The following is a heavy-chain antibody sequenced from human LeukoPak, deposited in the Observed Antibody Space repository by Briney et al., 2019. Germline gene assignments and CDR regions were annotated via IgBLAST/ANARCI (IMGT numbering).Heavy chain of an antibody. D-gene: IGHD6-6*01. CDR1: GYTFTDYY. CDR3: AALFIAAHWFDP. CDR2: VDPEDGET. J-gene: IGHJ5*02. Sequence: ATVKISCKASGYTFTDYYMHWVQQAPGKGLEWMGRVDPEDGETIYAEKFQGRVTITADTSTDTAYMELSSLRSEDTAVYYCAALFIAAHWFDPWGQGTLVTVSS. V-gene: IGHV1-69-2*01.